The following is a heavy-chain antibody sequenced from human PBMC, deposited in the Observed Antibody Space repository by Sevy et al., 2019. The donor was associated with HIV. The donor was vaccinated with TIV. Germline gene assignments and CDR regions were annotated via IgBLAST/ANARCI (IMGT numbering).Heavy chain of an antibody. CDR2: ISFTTNNT. J-gene: IGHJ4*02. D-gene: IGHD3-16*01. CDR1: GFSVGSYS. CDR3: SSGGGY. Sequence: PGGSLRLSCAASGFSVGSYSMNWVRQAPGKGLEWVSFISFTTNNTYYVDSVKGRFTISRDNAKNSVYLQMNSLRAEDTAVYYCSSGGGYWGQGTLVTVSS. V-gene: IGHV3-21*01.